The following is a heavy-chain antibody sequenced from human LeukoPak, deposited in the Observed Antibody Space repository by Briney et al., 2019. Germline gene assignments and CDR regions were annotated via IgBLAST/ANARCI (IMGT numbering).Heavy chain of an antibody. CDR2: INPNTGDT. Sequence: ASVRVSCKASGYIFTGYYMHWVRQAPGQGLEWMGWINPNTGDTHYAQKFQGRVTMTRDMSTSTDYMELSSLRSEDTAIYYCARDNSVGDNAWWFDPWGQGTLVTVSS. V-gene: IGHV1-2*02. CDR1: GYIFTGYY. J-gene: IGHJ5*02. D-gene: IGHD1-26*01. CDR3: ARDNSVGDNAWWFDP.